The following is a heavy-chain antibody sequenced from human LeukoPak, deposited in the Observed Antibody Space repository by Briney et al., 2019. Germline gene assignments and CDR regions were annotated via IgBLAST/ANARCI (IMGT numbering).Heavy chain of an antibody. CDR2: TYYRSRWYN. Sequence: SQTLSLTCAISGDSVSSNSAAWNWIRQSPSRGLEWLGRTYYRSRWYNDYAVSVKSRITINPDTSKNQFSLQLYSVTPEDTAVYYCARGLGMYSSSGLGWFDPWGQGTLVTVSS. J-gene: IGHJ5*02. CDR3: ARGLGMYSSSGLGWFDP. V-gene: IGHV6-1*01. D-gene: IGHD6-6*01. CDR1: GDSVSSNSAA.